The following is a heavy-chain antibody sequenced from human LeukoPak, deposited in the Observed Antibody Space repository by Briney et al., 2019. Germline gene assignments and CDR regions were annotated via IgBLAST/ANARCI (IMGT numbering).Heavy chain of an antibody. V-gene: IGHV3-53*01. CDR3: ARDLPRRDGYNSVTGAFDI. J-gene: IGHJ3*02. CDR2: IYSGGST. CDR1: GFTFSSYS. Sequence: GGSLRLSCAASGFTFSSYSMNWVRQAPGKGLEWVSVIYSGGSTYYADSVKGRFTISRDNSKNTLYLQMNSLRAEDTAVYYCARDLPRRDGYNSVTGAFDIWGQGTMVTVSS. D-gene: IGHD5-24*01.